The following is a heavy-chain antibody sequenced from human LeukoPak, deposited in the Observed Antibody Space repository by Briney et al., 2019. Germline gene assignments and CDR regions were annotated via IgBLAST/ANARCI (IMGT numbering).Heavy chain of an antibody. D-gene: IGHD3-16*02. J-gene: IGHJ5*02. CDR1: GFTFSSYA. V-gene: IGHV3-23*01. Sequence: AGGSLRLSCAASGFTFSSYAMSWVRQAPGKGLEWVSAISGSGGSTYYADSVKGRFTISRDNSKNTLYLQMNSLRAEDTAVYYCAKDWADYVWGSYRPARNTDNWFDPWGQGTLVTVSS. CDR2: ISGSGGST. CDR3: AKDWADYVWGSYRPARNTDNWFDP.